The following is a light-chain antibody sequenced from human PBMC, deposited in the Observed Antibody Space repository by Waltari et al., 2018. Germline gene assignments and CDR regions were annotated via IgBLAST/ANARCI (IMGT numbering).Light chain of an antibody. V-gene: IGLV2-14*01. J-gene: IGLJ1*01. CDR1: DSAVGAFDF. CDR3: SSYTTSSAPGV. Sequence: QSALTQPASVSGSPGQSITISCSGTDSAVGAFDFVSWYQQHPGKAPHLIIYEVSNRPSWILNRYSASKSGNPASLTISRLQAEDEADYYCSSYTTSSAPGVFGTGTRVTVL. CDR2: EVS.